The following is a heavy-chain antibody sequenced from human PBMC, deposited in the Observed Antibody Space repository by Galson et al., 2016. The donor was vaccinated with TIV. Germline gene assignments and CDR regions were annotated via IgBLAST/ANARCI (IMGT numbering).Heavy chain of an antibody. CDR2: ISHRGSP. Sequence: ETLSLTCVVNGASLRGYYWSWVRQSPGKGLEWIGDISHRGSPNYSPSLKSRGTISEDPSNNKVSLILSSVTAADTAVYVCARDGIDGMDVWGPGTTVIVS. J-gene: IGHJ6*02. D-gene: IGHD3-3*02. CDR3: ARDGIDGMDV. CDR1: GASLRGYY. V-gene: IGHV4-34*01.